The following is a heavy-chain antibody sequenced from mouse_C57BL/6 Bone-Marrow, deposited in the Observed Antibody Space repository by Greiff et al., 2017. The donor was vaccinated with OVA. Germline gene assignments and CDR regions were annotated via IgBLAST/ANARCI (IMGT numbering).Heavy chain of an antibody. CDR3: ARKIYYYGSSYWYFDV. CDR2: IFPRDGST. J-gene: IGHJ1*03. Sequence: QVQLQQSDAELVKPGASVKISCKVSGYTFTDHTIHWMKQRPEQGLEWIGYIFPRDGSTKYNEKFKGKATLTADKSSSTAYMQLNSLTSEDSAVYFCARKIYYYGSSYWYFDVWGTGTTVTVSS. CDR1: GYTFTDHT. V-gene: IGHV1-78*01. D-gene: IGHD1-1*01.